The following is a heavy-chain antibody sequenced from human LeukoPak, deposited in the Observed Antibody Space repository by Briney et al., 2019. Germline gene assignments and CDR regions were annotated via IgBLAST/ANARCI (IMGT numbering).Heavy chain of an antibody. V-gene: IGHV4-39*07. CDR3: ARGRGSSSWLDY. CDR1: GGSISSSNYY. D-gene: IGHD6-13*01. Sequence: SETLSLTCTVSGGSISSSNYYWGWLRQPPGTGLEWIGSISYSGSTYYNPSLKSRVTISLDTSNNQFSLKLGSVTAADTAVYYCARGRGSSSWLDYWGQGTLVTVSS. J-gene: IGHJ4*02. CDR2: ISYSGST.